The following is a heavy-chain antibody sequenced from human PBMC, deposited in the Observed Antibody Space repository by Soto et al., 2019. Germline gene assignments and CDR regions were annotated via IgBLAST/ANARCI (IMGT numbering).Heavy chain of an antibody. CDR2: IIPIFGTA. Sequence: SVKVSCKASGGTFSSYAISWVRQAPGQGLEWMGGIIPIFGTANYAQKIQGRVTITADESTSTAYMELSSLRSEDTAVYYCARTPLEYYYDSSGYYYWGQGTLVTVSS. V-gene: IGHV1-69*13. J-gene: IGHJ4*02. D-gene: IGHD3-22*01. CDR3: ARTPLEYYYDSSGYYY. CDR1: GGTFSSYA.